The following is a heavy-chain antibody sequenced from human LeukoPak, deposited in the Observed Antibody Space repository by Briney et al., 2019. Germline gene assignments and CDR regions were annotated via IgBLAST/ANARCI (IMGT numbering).Heavy chain of an antibody. Sequence: SETLSLTCTVSGGSISSYYWSWIRRPPGKGLEWIGYIYYSGSTNYNPSLKSRVTISVDTSKNQFSLKLSSVTAADTAVYYCARLRRTTVVTDAFDIWGQGTMVTVSS. D-gene: IGHD4-23*01. CDR1: GGSISSYY. J-gene: IGHJ3*02. CDR3: ARLRRTTVVTDAFDI. CDR2: IYYSGST. V-gene: IGHV4-59*08.